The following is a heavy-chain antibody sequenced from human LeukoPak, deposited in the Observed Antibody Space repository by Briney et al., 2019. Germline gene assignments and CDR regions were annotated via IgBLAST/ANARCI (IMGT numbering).Heavy chain of an antibody. Sequence: SETLSLTCAVSGGSISSGGYSWSWIRQPPGKGLEWIGYIDHSGSTYYNPSVKSRVTISVDRSKNQFSLKLSSVTAADTAVYYCARFVVVPAAMGFDYWGQGTLVTLSS. CDR1: GGSISSGGYS. J-gene: IGHJ4*02. CDR2: IDHSGST. V-gene: IGHV4-30-2*01. D-gene: IGHD2-2*01. CDR3: ARFVVVPAAMGFDY.